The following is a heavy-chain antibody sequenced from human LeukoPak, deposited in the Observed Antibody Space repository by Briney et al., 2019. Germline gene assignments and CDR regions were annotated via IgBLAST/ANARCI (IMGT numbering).Heavy chain of an antibody. CDR1: GFTFDDYA. Sequence: GGSLRLSCAASGFTFDDYAMHWVRQAPGKGLEWVSGISWNSGSIGYADSVKGRFTISRDNAKNSLYLQMNSLRAEGTALYYCAKEYYDSSGYSHAWGQGTLVTVSS. J-gene: IGHJ4*02. D-gene: IGHD3-22*01. CDR2: ISWNSGSI. V-gene: IGHV3-9*01. CDR3: AKEYYDSSGYSHA.